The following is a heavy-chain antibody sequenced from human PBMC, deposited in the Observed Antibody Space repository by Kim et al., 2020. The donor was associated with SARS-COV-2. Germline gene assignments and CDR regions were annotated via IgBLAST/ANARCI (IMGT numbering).Heavy chain of an antibody. CDR3: AREYDNYWYN. Sequence: YADSMKGRFTISRDDATNSLYLQMNSLRAEDTAVYYCAREYDNYWYNWGQGTLVTVAS. D-gene: IGHD2-8*02. J-gene: IGHJ4*02. V-gene: IGHV3-21*01.